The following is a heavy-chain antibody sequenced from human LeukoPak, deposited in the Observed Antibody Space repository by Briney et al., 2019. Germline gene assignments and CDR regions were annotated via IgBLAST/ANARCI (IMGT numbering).Heavy chain of an antibody. CDR1: GFTFSSYS. CDR2: LKSKDNGGTT. V-gene: IGHV3-15*01. Sequence: PGGSLRLSCAASGFTFSSYSMNWVRQDPGKGLEWVGLLKSKDNGGTTDYASPVKGRFTISRDDSKNILYLQMNSLKIEDTAMYYCVIERAGAFGNWGQGTLVTVSS. CDR3: VIERAGAFGN. J-gene: IGHJ4*02. D-gene: IGHD3-3*01.